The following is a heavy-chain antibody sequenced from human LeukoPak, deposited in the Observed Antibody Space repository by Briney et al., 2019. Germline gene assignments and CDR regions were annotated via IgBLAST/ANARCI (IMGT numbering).Heavy chain of an antibody. D-gene: IGHD3-22*01. Sequence: GASVKVSCKASGYTFTSYGISRVRQAPGQGLEWMGWISAYNGNTNYAQKLQGRVTMTTDTSTSTAYMELRSLRSDDTAVYYCARGWRPYYYDSSGYYPMGYWGQGTLVTVSS. CDR1: GYTFTSYG. J-gene: IGHJ4*02. V-gene: IGHV1-18*01. CDR3: ARGWRPYYYDSSGYYPMGY. CDR2: ISAYNGNT.